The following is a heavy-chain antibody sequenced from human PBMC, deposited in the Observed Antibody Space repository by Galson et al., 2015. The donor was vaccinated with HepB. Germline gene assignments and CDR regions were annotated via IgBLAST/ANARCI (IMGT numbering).Heavy chain of an antibody. CDR3: ARDATVGIATAILNI. CDR1: GFTFNNYA. V-gene: IGHV3-33*01. CDR2: IWYDGNNK. Sequence: SLRLSCAASGFTFNNYAMHWVRQAPGKGLEWVAIIWYDGNNKYYADSVKGRFTISRDDSKNTLYLQMSSLKAEDTAIYYCARDATVGIATAILNIWGQGTMVTVSS. J-gene: IGHJ3*02. D-gene: IGHD2-2*02.